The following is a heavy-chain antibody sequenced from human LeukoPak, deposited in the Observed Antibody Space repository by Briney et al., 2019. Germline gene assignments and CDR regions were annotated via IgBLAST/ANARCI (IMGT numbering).Heavy chain of an antibody. CDR1: GRSISIYY. CDR3: ARDRGSGGGGFDP. CDR2: IYYCGST. V-gene: IGHV4-59*01. J-gene: IGHJ5*02. D-gene: IGHD2-15*01. Sequence: ASETQSLTCTPSGRSISIYYWSWTRQPPGKGLEWIGCIYYCGSTNYNPCLKSPVTISVDTSKNQFYLKLSAVTAADTAVYYCARDRGSGGGGFDPWGQGTLVTVSS.